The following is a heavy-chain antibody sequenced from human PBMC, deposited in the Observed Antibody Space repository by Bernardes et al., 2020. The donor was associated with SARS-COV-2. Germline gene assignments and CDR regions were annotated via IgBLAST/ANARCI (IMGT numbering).Heavy chain of an antibody. CDR3: ARDFWRHIVLMVYEVYYGMDV. J-gene: IGHJ6*02. CDR1: GYTFTSYG. V-gene: IGHV1-18*01. CDR2: ISAYNGNT. D-gene: IGHD2-8*01. Sequence: ASMKVSCKASGYTFTSYGISWVRQAPGQGLEWMGWISAYNGNTNYAQKLHGRVTMTTDTSTSTAYMELRSLRSDDTAVYYCARDFWRHIVLMVYEVYYGMDVWGQGTTVTVSS.